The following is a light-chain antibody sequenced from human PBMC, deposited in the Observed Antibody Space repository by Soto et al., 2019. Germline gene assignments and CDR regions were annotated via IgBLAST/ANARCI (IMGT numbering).Light chain of an antibody. CDR1: SSDVGAYNY. CDR3: TTYAGSNIWV. V-gene: IGLV2-8*01. Sequence: QSALTQPPSASGSPGQSVTISCTGTSSDVGAYNYVSWYQQHPGKAPKLMIYEVNKRPSGVPHRFSGSKSGKTASLPVSGLQPEEEADDHCTTYAGSNIWVFGGGTKVTVL. J-gene: IGLJ3*02. CDR2: EVN.